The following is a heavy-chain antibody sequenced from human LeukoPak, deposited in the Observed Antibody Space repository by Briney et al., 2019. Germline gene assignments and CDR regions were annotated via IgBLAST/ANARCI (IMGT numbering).Heavy chain of an antibody. CDR3: AKEAPHTAVLIALPEWNYIDS. CDR1: GFSFSSFA. V-gene: IGHV3-23*01. CDR2: ISGSGGGT. D-gene: IGHD2-21*01. Sequence: GGSLRLSCSASGFSFSSFAMSWVRQAPGKGLEWVAIISGSGGGTYYADSVKGRFTVSRDFFTSTLDLQMTSLRAEDTAVYYCAKEAPHTAVLIALPEWNYIDSWGRGILVSVSS. J-gene: IGHJ4*02.